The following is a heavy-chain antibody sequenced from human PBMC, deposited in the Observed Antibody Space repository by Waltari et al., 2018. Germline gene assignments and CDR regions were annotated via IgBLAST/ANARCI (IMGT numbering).Heavy chain of an antibody. D-gene: IGHD7-27*01. J-gene: IGHJ3*02. Sequence: QVQLVQSGAEVKKPGASVKVSCKASGYTFTSYDINWVRQATGQGLEWMGWLNPTSGNTGYAQNFQGRVTITRTTSISTAYMELSSLRSEDTAVYYCALGREGGDDAFDIWGQGTMVTVSS. CDR2: LNPTSGNT. V-gene: IGHV1-8*03. CDR1: GYTFTSYD. CDR3: ALGREGGDDAFDI.